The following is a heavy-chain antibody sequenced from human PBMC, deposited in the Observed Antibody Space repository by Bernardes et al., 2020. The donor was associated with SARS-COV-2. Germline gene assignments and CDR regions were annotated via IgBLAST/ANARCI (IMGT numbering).Heavy chain of an antibody. J-gene: IGHJ6*02. V-gene: IGHV3-21*01. CDR2: ISSSSSYI. Sequence: GGSLRLSCAASGFTFSSYSMNWVRQAPGKGLEWVSSISSSSSYIYYADSVKGRFTISRDNAKNSLYLQMNSLRAEDTAVYYCARDFIAAAGTFFYGMDVWGQGTTVTVSS. CDR1: GFTFSSYS. CDR3: ARDFIAAAGTFFYGMDV. D-gene: IGHD6-13*01.